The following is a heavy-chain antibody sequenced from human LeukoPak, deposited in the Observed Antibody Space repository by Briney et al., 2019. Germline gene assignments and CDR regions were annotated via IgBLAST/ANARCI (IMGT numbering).Heavy chain of an antibody. CDR2: ISYSGST. J-gene: IGHJ5*02. CDR3: SRLSWPGRGSRFDP. CDR1: GDSISSYD. D-gene: IGHD2/OR15-2a*01. Sequence: SETLSLTCIVSGDSISSYDWSWIRQPPGKGLEWIGYISYSGSTNYSPSLNSRLTISVDTSKSQLSLKLTSLTAADTAVYYCSRLSWPGRGSRFDPWGQGTLVTVSS. V-gene: IGHV4-59*01.